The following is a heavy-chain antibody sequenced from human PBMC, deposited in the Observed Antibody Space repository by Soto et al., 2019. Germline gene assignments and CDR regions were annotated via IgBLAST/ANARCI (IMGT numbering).Heavy chain of an antibody. V-gene: IGHV3-21*01. CDR3: AREETAWPLAYGLDV. J-gene: IGHJ6*02. Sequence: PGGSLRLSCAGSGFTFSRYNMNWVRQAPGKGLEWVASIGTRGDIYYAESVKGRLTIPRDNAKNSLSLEMDSLRVEDTGVYYCAREETAWPLAYGLDVWGQGTTVTVSS. CDR2: IGTRGDI. D-gene: IGHD2-21*02. CDR1: GFTFSRYN.